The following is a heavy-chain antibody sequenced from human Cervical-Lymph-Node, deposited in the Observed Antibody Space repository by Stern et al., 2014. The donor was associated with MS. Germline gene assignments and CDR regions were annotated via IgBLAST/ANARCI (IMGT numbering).Heavy chain of an antibody. J-gene: IGHJ5*01. D-gene: IGHD6-6*01. Sequence: VQLVESGAGLVQPGGSLSLSCEASGFTVSSAYMAWLRQVPGTGLEWVSRVEVVAKTHNADSMKGRFTISRANSNNMVYLEMSGLRVDDTAVYYCAREIAGRRLDSWGRGTLVAVSS. CDR2: VEVVAKT. CDR1: GFTVSSAY. V-gene: IGHV3-66*01. CDR3: AREIAGRRLDS.